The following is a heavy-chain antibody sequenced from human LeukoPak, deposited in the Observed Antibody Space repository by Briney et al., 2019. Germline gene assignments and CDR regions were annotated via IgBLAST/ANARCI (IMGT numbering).Heavy chain of an antibody. CDR3: AREWGVGSSWYRSDYYYMDV. CDR1: GYTFTSYY. D-gene: IGHD6-13*01. V-gene: IGHV1-46*01. CDR2: INPSGGST. Sequence: GASVKVSCKASGYTFTSYYIHWVRQAPGQGLEWMGIINPSGGSTTYAQKFQGRVTMTRDTSISTAYMELSRLRSDDTAVYYCAREWGVGSSWYRSDYYYMDVWGKGTTVTVSS. J-gene: IGHJ6*03.